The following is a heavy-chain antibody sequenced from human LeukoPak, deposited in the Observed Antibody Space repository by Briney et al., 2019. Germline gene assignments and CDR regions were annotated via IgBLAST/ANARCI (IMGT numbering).Heavy chain of an antibody. CDR3: ARDLRVTISFTMDV. CDR1: GFTFSSYA. V-gene: IGHV3-23*01. CDR2: ISGSGGSR. J-gene: IGHJ6*02. Sequence: GGSLRLSCAASGFTFSSYAMCWVRQAPGKGLEWVSGISGSGGSRYYADSVKGRFTLSRDSSKNTLFPQMNSLRAEDTAVYYCARDLRVTISFTMDVWGQGTTVTVSS. D-gene: IGHD4-17*01.